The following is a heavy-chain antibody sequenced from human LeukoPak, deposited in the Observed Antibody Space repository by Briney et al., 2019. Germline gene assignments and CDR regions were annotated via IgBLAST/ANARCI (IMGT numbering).Heavy chain of an antibody. CDR3: ARINRASTSYDY. J-gene: IGHJ4*02. D-gene: IGHD2-2*01. V-gene: IGHV4-61*01. CDR2: IYYSGST. Sequence: SETLSLICTVSGGSVSSGSYYWSWIRQPPGKGLEWIGYIYYSGSTNYNPSLKSRVTISVDTSKNQFSLKLSSVTAADTAVYYCARINRASTSYDYWGQGTLVTVSS. CDR1: GGSVSSGSYY.